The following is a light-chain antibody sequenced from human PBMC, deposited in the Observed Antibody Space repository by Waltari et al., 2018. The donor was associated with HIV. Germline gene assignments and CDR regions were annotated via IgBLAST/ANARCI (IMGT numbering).Light chain of an antibody. Sequence: IVMTQSPDSLPVSLGERATINCKSSQSVFFGSNNKNYLAWYQQKPGQPPKLLFYWASTRESGVPDRFSVSGSGTDFTLTISSLQTEDVAVYYCQQYYSSPLTFGGGTKVEI. CDR1: QSVFFGSNNKNY. CDR2: WAS. V-gene: IGKV4-1*01. CDR3: QQYYSSPLT. J-gene: IGKJ4*01.